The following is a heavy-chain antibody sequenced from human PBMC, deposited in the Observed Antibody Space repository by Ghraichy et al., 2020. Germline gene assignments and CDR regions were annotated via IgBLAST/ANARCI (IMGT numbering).Heavy chain of an antibody. CDR2: IRYDGSNK. D-gene: IGHD6-19*01. CDR1: GFTFSSYG. Sequence: LSLTCAASGFTFSSYGMHWVRQAPGKGLEWVAFIRYDGSNKYYADSVKGRFTISRDNSKNTLYLQMNSLRAEDTAVYYCAKAGYSSGWQSDYWGQGTLVTVSS. J-gene: IGHJ4*02. CDR3: AKAGYSSGWQSDY. V-gene: IGHV3-30*02.